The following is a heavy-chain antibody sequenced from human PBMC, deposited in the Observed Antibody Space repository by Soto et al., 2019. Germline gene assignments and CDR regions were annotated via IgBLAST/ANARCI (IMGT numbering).Heavy chain of an antibody. CDR1: GGPFSGYY. Sequence: SETLSLTCAVYGGPFSGYYWSWIRQPPGKGLEWIGEINHSGSTNYNPSLKSRVTISVDTSKNQFSLKLSSVTAADTAVYYCARGQGGYSYPNWFDPWGQGTLVTVS. CDR2: INHSGST. V-gene: IGHV4-34*01. D-gene: IGHD5-18*01. CDR3: ARGQGGYSYPNWFDP. J-gene: IGHJ5*02.